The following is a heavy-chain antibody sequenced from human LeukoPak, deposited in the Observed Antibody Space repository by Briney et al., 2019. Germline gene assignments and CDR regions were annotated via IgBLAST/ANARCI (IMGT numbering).Heavy chain of an antibody. CDR1: GGSISGYY. CDR2: INHSGST. D-gene: IGHD6-6*01. J-gene: IGHJ4*02. Sequence: SETLSLTCTVSGGSISGYYWSWIRQPPGKGLEWIGEINHSGSTNYNPSLKSRVTISVDTSKNQFSLKLSSVTAADTAVYYCATLKRIAARPLPSDYWGQGTLVTVSS. CDR3: ATLKRIAARPLPSDY. V-gene: IGHV4-34*01.